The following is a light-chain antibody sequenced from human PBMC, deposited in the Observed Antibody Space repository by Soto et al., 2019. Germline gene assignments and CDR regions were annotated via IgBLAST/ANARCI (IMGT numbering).Light chain of an antibody. CDR3: QHYSSNSGT. CDR1: QRMSGF. CDR2: DAS. Sequence: IQMTQSTSTLSASVGDRVTITCRASQRMSGFLAWYQQNPGKAPQLLISDASSLESGVPSRFSGGGSGTAFTLTISSLQPEDFATYYCQHYSSNSGTFGPGTKVDIK. V-gene: IGKV1-5*01. J-gene: IGKJ1*01.